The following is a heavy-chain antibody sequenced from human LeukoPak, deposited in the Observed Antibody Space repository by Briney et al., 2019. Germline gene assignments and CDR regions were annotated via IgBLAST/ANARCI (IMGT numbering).Heavy chain of an antibody. D-gene: IGHD5-24*01. CDR3: ARRDGYGAYDI. CDR2: YPGDSDT. Sequence: GESLKISCKGSGYSFTSYWIGWVRRMPGKGLEWMGIYPGDSDTRYSPSFQGQVTISTDKSISTAYLQWSSLKASDTAMYYCARRDGYGAYDIWGQGTMVTVSS. V-gene: IGHV5-51*01. CDR1: GYSFTSYW. J-gene: IGHJ3*02.